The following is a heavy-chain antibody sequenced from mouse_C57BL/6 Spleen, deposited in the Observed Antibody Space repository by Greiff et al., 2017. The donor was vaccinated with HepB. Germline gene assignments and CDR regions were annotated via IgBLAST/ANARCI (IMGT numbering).Heavy chain of an antibody. CDR1: GYTFTSYW. CDR3: ARSGGSSYDAMDY. D-gene: IGHD1-1*01. Sequence: QVQLQHPGAELVKPGASVKMSCKASGYTFTSYWITWVKQRPGQGLEWIGDIYPGSGSTNYNEKFKSKATLTVDTSSSTAYMQLSSLTSEDSAVYYCARSGGSSYDAMDYWGQGTAVTVSS. CDR2: IYPGSGST. J-gene: IGHJ4*01. V-gene: IGHV1-55*01.